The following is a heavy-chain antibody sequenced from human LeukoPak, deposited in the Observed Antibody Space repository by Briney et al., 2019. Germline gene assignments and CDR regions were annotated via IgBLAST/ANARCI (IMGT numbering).Heavy chain of an antibody. CDR2: ISSSSSYI. Sequence: GGSLRLSCAASGFTFSSYSMNWVRQAPGKGLEWVSSISSSSSYIYYADSVEGRFTISRDNAKNSLYLQMNSLRAEDTAAYYCARVGVGALFDYWGQGTLVTVSS. J-gene: IGHJ4*02. CDR3: ARVGVGALFDY. CDR1: GFTFSSYS. D-gene: IGHD1-26*01. V-gene: IGHV3-21*01.